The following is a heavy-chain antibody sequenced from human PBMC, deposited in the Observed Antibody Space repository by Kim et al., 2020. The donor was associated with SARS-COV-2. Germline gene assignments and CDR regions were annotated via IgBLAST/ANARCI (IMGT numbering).Heavy chain of an antibody. J-gene: IGHJ4*02. V-gene: IGHV4-59*01. CDR2: MYYSGKT. D-gene: IGHD6-19*01. CDR1: GGSISNYY. CDR3: ARGVVAGTSY. Sequence: SETLSLTCTVSGGSISNYYWSWIRQPPGKGLEWIGYMYYSGKTNYNPSLKSRVTISVDTSKNQFSLNLSSVTAADTAVYYCARGVVAGTSYWGQGTLVTV.